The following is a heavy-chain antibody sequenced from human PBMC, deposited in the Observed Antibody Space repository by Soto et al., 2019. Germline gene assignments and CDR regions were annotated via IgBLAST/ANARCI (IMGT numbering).Heavy chain of an antibody. CDR2: IYYSGST. CDR1: GGSISSYY. Sequence: PSETLSLTCTVSGGSISSYYWSWIRQPPGKGLEWIGYIYYSGSTNYNPSLKSRVTISVDTSKNQFSLKLGSVTAADTAVYYCAREWVFGVRTDAFDIWGQGTMVTVSS. D-gene: IGHD3-3*01. J-gene: IGHJ3*02. CDR3: AREWVFGVRTDAFDI. V-gene: IGHV4-59*01.